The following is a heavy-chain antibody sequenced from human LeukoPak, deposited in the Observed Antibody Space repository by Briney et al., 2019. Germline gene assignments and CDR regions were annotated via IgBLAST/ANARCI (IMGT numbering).Heavy chain of an antibody. Sequence: EGSLRLSCAASGFTFSTYAMHWVRHAPGKRLEWLTVISSDGSDRYYRDSVKGRFTVSRDNSKSTVYLEMNNLTIEDTAVYYCAKDRAYTGSLWGQGTQVIVSS. CDR2: ISSDGSDR. CDR1: GFTFSTYA. CDR3: AKDRAYTGSL. D-gene: IGHD1-26*01. V-gene: IGHV3-30*18. J-gene: IGHJ4*02.